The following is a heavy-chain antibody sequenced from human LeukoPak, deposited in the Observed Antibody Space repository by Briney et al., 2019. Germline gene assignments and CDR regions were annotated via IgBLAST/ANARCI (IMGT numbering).Heavy chain of an antibody. J-gene: IGHJ4*02. Sequence: SETLSLTCTVSGGSISSGDYYWSWIRQPPGKGLEWIGYIYYSGSTYYNPSLKSRVTISVDTSENQFSLKLSSVTAADTAVYYCARADFDWLYYFDYWGQGTLVTVSS. D-gene: IGHD3-9*01. CDR3: ARADFDWLYYFDY. V-gene: IGHV4-30-4*01. CDR1: GGSISSGDYY. CDR2: IYYSGST.